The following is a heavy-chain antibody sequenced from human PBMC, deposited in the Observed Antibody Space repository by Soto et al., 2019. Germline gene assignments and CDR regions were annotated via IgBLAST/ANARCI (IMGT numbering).Heavy chain of an antibody. CDR1: GYSISRGFY. V-gene: IGHV4-38-2*01. CDR3: ARGALGSSASFDY. D-gene: IGHD3-10*01. J-gene: IGHJ4*02. Sequence: PSETLSLTCAVSGYSISRGFYWGWIRQPPGKRLEWIGNIYHSGSTYFNPSLKSRVNMSVDTSENQFSLKLSSVTATDTALYYCARGALGSSASFDYWGPGILVTVSS. CDR2: IYHSGST.